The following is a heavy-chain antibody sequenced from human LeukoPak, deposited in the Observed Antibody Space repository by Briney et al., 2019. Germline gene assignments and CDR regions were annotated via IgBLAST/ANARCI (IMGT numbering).Heavy chain of an antibody. CDR2: INQDGSKK. CDR1: GFTFSSYG. D-gene: IGHD2-21*02. J-gene: IGHJ4*02. CDR3: AKWGPHCVGDYCPALDS. Sequence: GGSLRLSCATSGFTFSSYGMHRVRQAPGKGLEWVANINQDGSKKVYADSMKGRFTISRDNAKESLYLQLNSLRADDTAVYYCAKWGPHCVGDYCPALDSWGQGTLVTVSS. V-gene: IGHV3-7*01.